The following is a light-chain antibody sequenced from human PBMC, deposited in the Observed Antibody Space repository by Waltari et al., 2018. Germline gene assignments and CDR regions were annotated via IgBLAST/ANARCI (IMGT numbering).Light chain of an antibody. Sequence: QTVVTQEPSLSVSPGGTVTLTCALCYGPLSPASYPTWYQQTPGQAPRTLVYKANARSSGVPDRFSGSILGNTAALTITGAQADDESDYYCALYMGSGIWVFGGGTRLTVL. J-gene: IGLJ3*02. V-gene: IGLV8-61*01. CDR1: YGPLSPASY. CDR2: KAN. CDR3: ALYMGSGIWV.